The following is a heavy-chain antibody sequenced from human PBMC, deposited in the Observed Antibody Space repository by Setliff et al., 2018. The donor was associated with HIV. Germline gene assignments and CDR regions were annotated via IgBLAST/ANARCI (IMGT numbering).Heavy chain of an antibody. Sequence: SVKVSCKASGYTFTGYYMHWVRQAPGQGLEWMGGIIPILGIANYAQKFQGRVTITADKSTSTAYMELSSLRSEDTAVYYCASGYDMAYSDYWGQGTLVTVSS. CDR1: GYTFTGYY. V-gene: IGHV1-69*10. CDR2: IIPILGIA. D-gene: IGHD5-12*01. CDR3: ASGYDMAYSDY. J-gene: IGHJ4*02.